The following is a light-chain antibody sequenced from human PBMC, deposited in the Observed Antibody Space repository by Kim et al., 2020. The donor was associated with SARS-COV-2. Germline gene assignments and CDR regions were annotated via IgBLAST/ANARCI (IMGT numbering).Light chain of an antibody. J-gene: IGLJ2*01. CDR1: TSNIGHNY. CDR2: NNH. CDR3: AAWDDGLRGPV. Sequence: GQSVTISSSAPTSNIGHNYVSWSQHLPGPAPKLVIFNNHQRPSGVPDRFSVSKSGTSTYLVISGLRSEDEADYFCAAWDDGLRGPVFGGGTQLTVL. V-gene: IGLV1-47*02.